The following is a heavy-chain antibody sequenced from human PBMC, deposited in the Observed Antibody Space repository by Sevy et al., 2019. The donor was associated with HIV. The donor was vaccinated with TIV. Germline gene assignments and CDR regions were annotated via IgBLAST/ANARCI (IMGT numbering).Heavy chain of an antibody. J-gene: IGHJ3*02. CDR3: ARGYGDYRIDAFDI. CDR1: GFTFSSYS. D-gene: IGHD4-17*01. Sequence: GGSLRLSCAASGFTFSSYSMNWVRQAPGKGLEWVAVIWYDGSNKYYADSVKGRFTISRDNSKNTLYLQMNSLRAEDTAVYYCARGYGDYRIDAFDIWGQGTMVTVSS. CDR2: IWYDGSNK. V-gene: IGHV3-33*08.